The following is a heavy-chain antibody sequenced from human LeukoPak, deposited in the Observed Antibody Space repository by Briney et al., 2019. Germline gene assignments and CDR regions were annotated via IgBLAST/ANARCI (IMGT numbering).Heavy chain of an antibody. CDR1: GFTFSSYW. V-gene: IGHV3-7*01. D-gene: IGHD2/OR15-2a*01. CDR3: ARRGPSMTYYFDY. Sequence: GGSLRLSCAASGFTFSSYWMSWVRQAPGKGLEWVANIQQDGSEKYYVDSVKGRFTISRDNAKNSLYLQMNSLRAEDTAVYYCARRGPSMTYYFDYWGQGTLVTVSS. CDR2: IQQDGSEK. J-gene: IGHJ4*02.